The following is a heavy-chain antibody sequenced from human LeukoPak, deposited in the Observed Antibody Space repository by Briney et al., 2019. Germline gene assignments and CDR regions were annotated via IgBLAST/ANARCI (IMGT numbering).Heavy chain of an antibody. CDR2: ISGSGGTT. V-gene: IGHV3-48*02. Sequence: PGGSLRLSCAASGFTFSSYAMHWVRQAPGKGLEWVSVISGSGGTTYYADSVKGRFTISRDNAKNSLYLQMDSLRDEDTAVYYCARSQTSFDYWGQGALVTVSS. CDR3: ARSQTSFDY. J-gene: IGHJ4*02. CDR1: GFTFSSYA.